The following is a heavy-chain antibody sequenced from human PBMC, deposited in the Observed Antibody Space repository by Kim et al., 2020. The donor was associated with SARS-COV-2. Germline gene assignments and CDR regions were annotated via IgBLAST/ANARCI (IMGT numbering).Heavy chain of an antibody. CDR1: GYTFNNYG. CDR2: ISAYNGNT. D-gene: IGHD3-22*01. Sequence: ASVKVSCKASGYTFNNYGISWVRQAPGQGLEWMGWISAYNGNTNYAQKLQGRVIMTTDTSTSTAYMELRSLRSDDAAVYYCSRDRGYYDSSGYYNFDYWGQGTLVTVSS. CDR3: SRDRGYYDSSGYYNFDY. V-gene: IGHV1-18*01. J-gene: IGHJ4*02.